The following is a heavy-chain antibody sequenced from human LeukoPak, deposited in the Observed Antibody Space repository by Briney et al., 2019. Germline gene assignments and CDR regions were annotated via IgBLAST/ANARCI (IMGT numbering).Heavy chain of an antibody. CDR1: GGSISSYY. CDR3: ARGVVVVPAAISYFDY. CDR2: IYTSGST. D-gene: IGHD2-2*01. V-gene: IGHV4-4*07. Sequence: SETLSLTCTVSGGSISSYYWSWIRQPAGKGLEWIGRIYTSGSTNYNPSLKSRVTMSVDTSKNQFSLKLSSVTAADTAVYYCARGVVVVPAAISYFDYWGQGTLVTVSS. J-gene: IGHJ4*02.